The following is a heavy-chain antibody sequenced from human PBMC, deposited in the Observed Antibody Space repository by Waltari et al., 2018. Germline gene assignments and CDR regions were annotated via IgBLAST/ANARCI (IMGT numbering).Heavy chain of an antibody. CDR3: VKKNDEVYDRNGLVYDAFDM. V-gene: IGHV3-9*01. Sequence: EVQLVESGGDWVQPGRSLRLSCAASGFTFDDYAMHWVRQAPGKGLKWVSGINWNSGSIGYGDSVKGRFTISRDNARNSLYLQMNSLTTEDTALYYCVKKNDEVYDRNGLVYDAFDMWGQGTMVTVSS. J-gene: IGHJ3*02. D-gene: IGHD3-22*01. CDR2: INWNSGSI. CDR1: GFTFDDYA.